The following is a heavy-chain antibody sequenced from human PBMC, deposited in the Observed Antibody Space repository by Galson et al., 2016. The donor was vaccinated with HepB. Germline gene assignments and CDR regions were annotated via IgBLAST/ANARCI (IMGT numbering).Heavy chain of an antibody. CDR1: DVSVTSADYF. J-gene: IGHJ4*02. CDR3: ARNSSSGVFDS. Sequence: LSLTCTVSDVSVTSADYFWSWLRQLPGQGLXWIGHIDDSGSADYKPSLKSRIFMSVDTSENKSSLEVRSVTAADTAVYYCARNSSSGVFDSWGQGTLVTVSS. V-gene: IGHV4-31*03. D-gene: IGHD6-6*01. CDR2: IDDSGSA.